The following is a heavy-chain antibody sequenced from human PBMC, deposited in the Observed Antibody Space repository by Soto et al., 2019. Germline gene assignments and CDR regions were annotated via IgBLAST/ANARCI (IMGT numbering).Heavy chain of an antibody. CDR2: ISYDGSNK. CDR3: ANLPPLDY. CDR1: GFSFSSYG. V-gene: IGHV3-30*18. Sequence: PCGSLRLSCAASGFSFSSYGMHWVRQAPGKGLEWVAVISYDGSNKYYADSVKGRFTISRDNSKDTLYLQMNSLRAEDTAVYYCANLPPLDYWGEGTLVTRSS. J-gene: IGHJ4*02.